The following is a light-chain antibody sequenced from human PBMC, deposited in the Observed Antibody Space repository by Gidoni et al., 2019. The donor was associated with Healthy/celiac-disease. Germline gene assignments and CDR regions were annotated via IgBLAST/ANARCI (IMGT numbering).Light chain of an antibody. CDR1: QSISSY. J-gene: IGKJ4*01. CDR3: QQSYSTPHT. V-gene: IGKV1-39*01. Sequence: DTQMTRSPSSLSASVGDRVTITCRASQSISSYLNWYQQKPGKAPKLLIYAASSLQSGVPSRFSGSGSGTDFTLTISSLQPEDFATYYCQQSYSTPHTFGGXTKVEIK. CDR2: AAS.